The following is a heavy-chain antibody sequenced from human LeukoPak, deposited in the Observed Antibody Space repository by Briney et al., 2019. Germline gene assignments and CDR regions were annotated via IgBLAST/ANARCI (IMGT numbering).Heavy chain of an antibody. Sequence: SETLSLTGAVYGGSFSGYYWSWIRQPPGKGLEWIGEINHSGSTNYNPSLKSRVTISVDTSKNQFSLKLSSVTAADTAVYYCARAKGYSYPFDPWGQGTLVTVSS. CDR2: INHSGST. V-gene: IGHV4-34*01. J-gene: IGHJ5*02. D-gene: IGHD3-22*01. CDR3: ARAKGYSYPFDP. CDR1: GGSFSGYY.